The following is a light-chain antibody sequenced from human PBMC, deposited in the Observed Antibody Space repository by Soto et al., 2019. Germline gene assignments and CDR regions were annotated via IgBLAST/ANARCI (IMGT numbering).Light chain of an antibody. CDR3: SSFAGSNNLEL. CDR2: GVT. CDR1: GSDIGAYNY. Sequence: QSALTQPASVSGSPGQSITISCTGSGSDIGAYNYVSWYQQHPGKAPKLLIHGVTRRPSGVSSRFSASKSAYTASLTISGLQAEDEANYYCSSFAGSNNLELFGGGTKLTVL. V-gene: IGLV2-14*01. J-gene: IGLJ2*01.